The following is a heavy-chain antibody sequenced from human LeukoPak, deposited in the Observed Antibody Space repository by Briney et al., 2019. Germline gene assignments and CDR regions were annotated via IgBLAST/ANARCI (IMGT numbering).Heavy chain of an antibody. D-gene: IGHD4-11*01. V-gene: IGHV3-48*04. CDR1: GFTFSRYS. Sequence: GGSLRLSCAASGFTFSRYSMNWVRQAPGKGLEWVSYISSSSSNIYYADSVKGRFTISRDNAKNSLYLQMNSLRAEDTALYYCGRAKGLTTRGPCDYWGQGTLVIVSS. J-gene: IGHJ4*02. CDR2: ISSSSSNI. CDR3: GRAKGLTTRGPCDY.